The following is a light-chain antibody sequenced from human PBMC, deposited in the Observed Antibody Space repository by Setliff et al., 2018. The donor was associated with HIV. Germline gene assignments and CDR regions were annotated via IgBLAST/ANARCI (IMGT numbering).Light chain of an antibody. J-gene: IGLJ2*01. CDR1: TGAVTSGYY. V-gene: IGLV7-43*01. Sequence: QAVVTQEPSLTVSPGGTVTLTCASSTGAVTSGYYPNWFQQKPGQVPRALIYKTNNKHSWTPARVSGSILGGKAALTLSGVQPEDEAEYYCLLLYGGIWIFGGGTKVTVL. CDR2: KTN. CDR3: LLLYGGIWI.